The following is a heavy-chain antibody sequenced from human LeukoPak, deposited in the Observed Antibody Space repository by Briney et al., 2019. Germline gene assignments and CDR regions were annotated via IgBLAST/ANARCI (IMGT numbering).Heavy chain of an antibody. Sequence: GASVKVSCKASGYTFTSYGISWVRQAPGQGLEWMGWISAYNGNTNYAQKLRGGVTMTTDTSTSTAYMELRSLRSDDTAVYYCARDEHDSSGWYGPDYWGQGTLVTVSS. D-gene: IGHD6-19*01. V-gene: IGHV1-18*01. CDR2: ISAYNGNT. CDR1: GYTFTSYG. CDR3: ARDEHDSSGWYGPDY. J-gene: IGHJ4*02.